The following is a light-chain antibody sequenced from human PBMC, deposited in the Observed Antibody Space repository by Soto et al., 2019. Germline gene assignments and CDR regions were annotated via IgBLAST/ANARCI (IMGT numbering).Light chain of an antibody. Sequence: DIQMTQSPTTLSASVGDGVTITCRASQTISSLLAWYQQRPGTAPKLLIYDVSSLQGGVPSRFSGSGSGTEFTLTISGLQPDDFATYYCQQYHSSSWTFGQGTKVDIK. V-gene: IGKV1-5*01. J-gene: IGKJ1*01. CDR2: DVS. CDR1: QTISSL. CDR3: QQYHSSSWT.